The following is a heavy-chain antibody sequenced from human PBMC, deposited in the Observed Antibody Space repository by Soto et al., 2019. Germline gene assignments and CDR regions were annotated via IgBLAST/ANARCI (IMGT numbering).Heavy chain of an antibody. V-gene: IGHV1-58*01. CDR3: AAAATYYDSSGYFPDAFDI. Sequence: SVNVSCKASGFTFTSSAVQWVRQARGQRLEWIGWIVVGSGNTNYAQKFQERVTITRDMSTSTAYMELSSLRSEDTAVYYCAAAATYYDSSGYFPDAFDIRGQGRMVTASS. J-gene: IGHJ3*02. CDR2: IVVGSGNT. CDR1: GFTFTSSA. D-gene: IGHD3-22*01.